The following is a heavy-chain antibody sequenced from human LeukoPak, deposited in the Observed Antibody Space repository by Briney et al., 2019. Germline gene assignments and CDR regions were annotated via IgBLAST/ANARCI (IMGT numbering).Heavy chain of an antibody. J-gene: IGHJ3*02. V-gene: IGHV3-23*01. CDR1: GFTFSSYA. Sequence: GGSLRLSCAASGFTFSSYAMSWVRQAPGKGLEWVSAISGSGGSTYYADSVKGRFTISRDNAKNSLYLQMNSLRAEDTAVYYCASSYGYYNGRYGDAFDIWGQGTMVTVSS. CDR3: ASSYGYYNGRYGDAFDI. CDR2: ISGSGGST. D-gene: IGHD3-9*01.